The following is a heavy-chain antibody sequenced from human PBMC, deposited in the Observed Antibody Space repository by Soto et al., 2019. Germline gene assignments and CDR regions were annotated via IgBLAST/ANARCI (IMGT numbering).Heavy chain of an antibody. CDR1: GYTFTSYY. Sequence: GASVKVSCKASGYTFTSYYMPWVRQAPGQGLEWMRIINPSGGSTSYAQKLQGRVTMTTDTSTSTAYMEMRSLRSDDTAVYYCARLGDIVVVPAATYFDYWGQGTLVTVSS. J-gene: IGHJ4*02. D-gene: IGHD2-2*01. CDR3: ARLGDIVVVPAATYFDY. V-gene: IGHV1-46*01. CDR2: INPSGGST.